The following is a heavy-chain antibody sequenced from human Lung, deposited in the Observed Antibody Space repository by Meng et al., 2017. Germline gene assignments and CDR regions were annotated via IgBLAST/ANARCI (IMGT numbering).Heavy chain of an antibody. Sequence: QVNRQQAGPGPVKPSGTLYPTCGVSGGSISSIDWWSWVRQPPGKGLEWIGEIYHGGDTNYNPSLKIRVTIAIDRSKNQFSLKLSSVTAADTAVYYCASWIYSCGWQWGQGTLVTVSS. CDR3: ASWIYSCGWQ. CDR2: IYHGGDT. V-gene: IGHV4-4*02. D-gene: IGHD6-19*01. CDR1: GGSISSIDW. J-gene: IGHJ4*02.